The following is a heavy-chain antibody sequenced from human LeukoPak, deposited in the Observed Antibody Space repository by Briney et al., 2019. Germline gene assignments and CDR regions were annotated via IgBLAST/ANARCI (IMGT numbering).Heavy chain of an antibody. CDR1: GGSISSSNYY. J-gene: IGHJ5*02. Sequence: SETLCHTCTVSGGSISSSNYYWGCIRQPPGKGLEWIGSMYYSGSTYYNPSLKSRVTISVDMSNNQFSLKLSSVTAADTTMYFCARHRAYYYDSSAYYDNWFDPWGKGTRVTVSS. CDR3: ARHRAYYYDSSAYYDNWFDP. CDR2: MYYSGST. D-gene: IGHD3-22*01. V-gene: IGHV4-39*01.